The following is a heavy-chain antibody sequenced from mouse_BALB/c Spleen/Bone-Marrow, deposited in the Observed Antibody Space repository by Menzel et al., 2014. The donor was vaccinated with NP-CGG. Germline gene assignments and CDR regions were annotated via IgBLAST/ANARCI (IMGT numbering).Heavy chain of an antibody. CDR3: ARWDYGTRFYFDY. J-gene: IGHJ2*01. V-gene: IGHV1-14*01. CDR1: GYTFTDYV. D-gene: IGHD1-1*01. CDR2: IIPFNDGT. Sequence: VQLQQSGPELVRPGASAKMYCKASGYTFTDYVIHWVKPKPGQGLEWIGYIIPFNDGTKYNEKFKGKATLTSDKSSATTYMELSSLTSEDSAVYFCARWDYGTRFYFDYWGQGTTLTVSS.